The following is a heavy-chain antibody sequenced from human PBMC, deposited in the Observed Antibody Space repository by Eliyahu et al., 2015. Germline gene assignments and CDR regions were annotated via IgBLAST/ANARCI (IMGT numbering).Heavy chain of an antibody. CDR3: ATWSGHSGDY. CDR2: ITGSGAKT. V-gene: IGHV3-23*04. CDR1: EFTFSNYA. J-gene: IGHJ4*02. D-gene: IGHD3-3*01. Sequence: EVQLVESGGGLVQPGGSLRLSCAASEFTFSNYAMSWVRQAPGKGLEWVSGITGSGAKTYYADSVKGRFTFSRDDSKNRLYLQMNSLRAEDTALYYCATWSGHSGDYWGQGTPVTVSS.